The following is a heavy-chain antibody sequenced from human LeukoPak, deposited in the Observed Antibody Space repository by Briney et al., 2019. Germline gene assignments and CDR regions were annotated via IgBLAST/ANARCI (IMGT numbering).Heavy chain of an antibody. Sequence: GASVTVSSKASGYTFTSYGSSWVRQAPGQGLEWMGWISAYNGKTNYARKLQGRVTMTTDTSTSTAYMELRSLRSDDTAVYYCARDQIPNYDILTGSSGAAFDIWGQGTMVTVSS. CDR3: ARDQIPNYDILTGSSGAAFDI. CDR2: ISAYNGKT. CDR1: GYTFTSYG. J-gene: IGHJ3*02. V-gene: IGHV1-18*04. D-gene: IGHD3-9*01.